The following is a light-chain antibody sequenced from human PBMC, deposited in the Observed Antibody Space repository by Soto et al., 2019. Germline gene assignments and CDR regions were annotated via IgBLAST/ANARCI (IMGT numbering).Light chain of an antibody. CDR1: SGHSSYA. Sequence: QLVLTQSPSASASLGASVKLTCTLSSGHSSYANAWHQKQPGKGPRYLMDLNNDGSHTKGDGIPDRFSGSSSGADRFLIISSLQSEEEADYYCQTWGTGFQFFGGGTQLTVL. CDR3: QTWGTGFQF. V-gene: IGLV4-69*01. J-gene: IGLJ2*01. CDR2: LNNDGSH.